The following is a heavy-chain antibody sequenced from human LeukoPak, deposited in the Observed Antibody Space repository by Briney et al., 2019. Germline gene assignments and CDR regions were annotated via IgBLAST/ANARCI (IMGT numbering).Heavy chain of an antibody. CDR3: ARESCRRCRDTAMVRLYGMDV. CDR1: GGSISTYY. Sequence: SETLSLTCNVSGGSISTYYWSWIRQSPGKGLEWIGNIYYIGSTNYNTSLQIRLSMSVDTSKNLFSLNLSSVTSPDTALYYCARESCRRCRDTAMVRLYGMDVCGQGTTVTVSS. J-gene: IGHJ6*02. V-gene: IGHV4-59*01. D-gene: IGHD5-18*01. CDR2: IYYIGST.